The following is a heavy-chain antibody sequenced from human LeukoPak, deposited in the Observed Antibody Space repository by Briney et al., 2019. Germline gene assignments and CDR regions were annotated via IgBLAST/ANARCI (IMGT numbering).Heavy chain of an antibody. V-gene: IGHV3-66*02. CDR1: GFTFGNNY. D-gene: IGHD1-26*01. CDR3: GRGQIVGVQGDF. J-gene: IGHJ4*02. CDR2: MYSRGSS. Sequence: GGSLRLSCTVSGFTFGNNYMSWVRQAPGKGLEWVALMYSRGSSHYADSVRGRFTISRDSSKNTVYLQMNSLTAEDTAVYYCGRGQIVGVQGDFWGQGTLVTVSS.